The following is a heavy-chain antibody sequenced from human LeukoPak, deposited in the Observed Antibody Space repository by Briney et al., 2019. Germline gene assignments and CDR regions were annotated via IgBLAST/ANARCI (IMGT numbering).Heavy chain of an antibody. Sequence: PSETLSLTCTVSGGSISSSGYYWGWIRQPPGKGLEWIGYIFYSGTTCYNPSLKSRVIISVDTSKNQFSLKLTSVTAADTAVYYCAILGRGGSTVAQFGWGQGALVTVSS. J-gene: IGHJ4*02. V-gene: IGHV4-30-4*08. CDR2: IFYSGTT. D-gene: IGHD3-16*01. CDR1: GGSISSSGYY. CDR3: AILGRGGSTVAQFG.